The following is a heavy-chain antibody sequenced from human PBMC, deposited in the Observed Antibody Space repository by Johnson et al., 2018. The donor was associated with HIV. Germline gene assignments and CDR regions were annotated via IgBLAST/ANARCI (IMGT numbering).Heavy chain of an antibody. V-gene: IGHV3-30*04. J-gene: IGHJ3*02. CDR2: ISYDGSEK. Sequence: QVQLVESGGGVVQPGRSLRLSCAASGFTFSSYAMHWVRQAPGKGLEWVAVISYDGSEKYYADSVKGRFTISRDSSKNTLYLQVNSLRAEDTAVYYCARVAYYDSSGYLGVYAFDIWGQGTMVTVSS. CDR1: GFTFSSYA. D-gene: IGHD3-22*01. CDR3: ARVAYYDSSGYLGVYAFDI.